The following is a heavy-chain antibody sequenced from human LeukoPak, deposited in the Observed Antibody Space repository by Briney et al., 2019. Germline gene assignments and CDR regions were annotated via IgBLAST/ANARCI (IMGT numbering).Heavy chain of an antibody. CDR1: GGSISSGDYY. J-gene: IGHJ5*02. D-gene: IGHD3-22*01. Sequence: SETLSLTCTVSGGSISSGDYYWSWIRQPPGKGLEWIGYIYYSGSTYYNPSLKSRVTISVDTSKNQFSLKLSSVTAADTAVYYCARDAYDSSGYWRWWFDPWGQGTLVTVFS. CDR3: ARDAYDSSGYWRWWFDP. CDR2: IYYSGST. V-gene: IGHV4-30-4*01.